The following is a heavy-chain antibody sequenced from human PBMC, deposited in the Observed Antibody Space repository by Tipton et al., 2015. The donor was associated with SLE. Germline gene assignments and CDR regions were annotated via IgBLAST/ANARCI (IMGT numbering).Heavy chain of an antibody. CDR3: AREFLNPVTTVHYYFDL. J-gene: IGHJ2*01. CDR2: IYYSRTT. CDR1: GDSITSTSYY. Sequence: TLSLTCTVSGDSITSTSYYWGWIRQPPGKGLEWIGSIYYSRTTHYNSSLKSRVTISVDTSKNQFSLRLTSVTAADTAVYYCAREFLNPVTTVHYYFDLWGRGTLVTVSS. V-gene: IGHV4-39*07. D-gene: IGHD4-11*01.